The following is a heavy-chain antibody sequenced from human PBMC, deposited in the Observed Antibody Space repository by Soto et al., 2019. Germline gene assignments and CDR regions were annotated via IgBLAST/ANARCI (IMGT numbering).Heavy chain of an antibody. CDR2: IQNTGGT. V-gene: IGHV4-34*01. CDR1: GGSFSENH. CDR3: ARSRNRAV. J-gene: IGHJ6*02. D-gene: IGHD1-1*01. Sequence: QVQVLQLVAGLLKPSETLSLTCDGYGGSFSENHWSWIRQPPGKGLEWIGEIQNTGGTNYSPTLKSRVTISVDRSKNQLSLSLTSVSAADTAVYYCARSRNRAVWGQCTTVILSS.